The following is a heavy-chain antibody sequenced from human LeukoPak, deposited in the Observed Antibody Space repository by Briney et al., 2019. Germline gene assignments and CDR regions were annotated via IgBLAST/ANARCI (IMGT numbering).Heavy chain of an antibody. V-gene: IGHV1-18*01. CDR2: ISAYNGNT. CDR1: GYTFTSYG. Sequence: ASVKVSCKASGYTFTSYGISWVRQAPGQGLEWMGWISAYNGNTNYAQKLQGRVTMTTDTSTSTAYMELRSLRSGDTAVYYCARERVYDSSGYYYFDYWGPGTLVTVSS. J-gene: IGHJ4*02. CDR3: ARERVYDSSGYYYFDY. D-gene: IGHD3-22*01.